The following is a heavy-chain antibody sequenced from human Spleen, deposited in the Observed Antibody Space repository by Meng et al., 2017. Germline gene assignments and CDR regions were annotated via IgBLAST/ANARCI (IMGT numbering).Heavy chain of an antibody. V-gene: IGHV3-23*01. CDR3: ARDCCSEIGPIDY. D-gene: IGHD2-15*01. Sequence: GESLKISCRTSGFTFSNYGMSWARQAPGKGLEWVATIGSNGDTHYPDSMMGRFIISRDDSKNTLYLQVSSLRAEDTAVYYCARDCCSEIGPIDYWGQGTLVTVSS. CDR1: GFTFSNYG. CDR2: IGSNGDT. J-gene: IGHJ4*02.